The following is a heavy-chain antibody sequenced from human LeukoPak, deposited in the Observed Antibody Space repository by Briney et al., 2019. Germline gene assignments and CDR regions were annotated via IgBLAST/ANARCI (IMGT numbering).Heavy chain of an antibody. J-gene: IGHJ4*02. D-gene: IGHD3-10*01. CDR1: GFTFTNAW. Sequence: GGSLRLSCAASGFTFTNAWMNWVRQAPGKGLECVGRIKSKTDGGTTDYAAPVKGRFTISRDDSKNTLYLQMNSLKTEDTAVYYCTTGLELLWFGELSRNFDYWGQGTLVTVSS. V-gene: IGHV3-15*01. CDR3: TTGLELLWFGELSRNFDY. CDR2: IKSKTDGGTT.